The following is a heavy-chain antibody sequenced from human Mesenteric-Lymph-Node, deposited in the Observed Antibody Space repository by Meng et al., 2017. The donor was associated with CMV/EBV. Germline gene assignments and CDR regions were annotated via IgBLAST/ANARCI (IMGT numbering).Heavy chain of an antibody. V-gene: IGHV3-53*01. CDR1: GFTFRSYD. Sequence: GESLKISCAASGFTFRSYDMSWVRQAPGKGLEWVSIIYSGGSTYYADSVKGRFTISRDNSKNTLYLQMNSLRAEDTAVYYCARGLSTSYHYYYGMDVWGQGTTVTVSS. J-gene: IGHJ6*02. CDR3: ARGLSTSYHYYYGMDV. D-gene: IGHD5/OR15-5a*01. CDR2: IYSGGST.